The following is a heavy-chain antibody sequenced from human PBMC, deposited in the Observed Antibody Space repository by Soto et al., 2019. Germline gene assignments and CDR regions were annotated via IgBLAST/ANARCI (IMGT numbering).Heavy chain of an antibody. CDR1: GGSISSYY. V-gene: IGHV4-59*01. CDR2: IYYSGST. Sequence: SETLSLTCTVSGGSISSYYWSWIRQPPGKGLEWIGYIYYSGSTNYNPSLKSRVTISVDTSKNQFSLKLSSVTAADTAVYYCGRAHGMNWFDPWGQGTLVTVSS. CDR3: GRAHGMNWFDP. J-gene: IGHJ5*02.